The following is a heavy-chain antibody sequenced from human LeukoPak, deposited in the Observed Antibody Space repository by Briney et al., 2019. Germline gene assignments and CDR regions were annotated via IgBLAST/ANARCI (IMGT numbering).Heavy chain of an antibody. D-gene: IGHD6-6*01. CDR1: GGSFSGYY. Sequence: SETLSLTCAVYGGSFSGYYWSWIRQPPGKGLEWIGGINHSGSTNYNPPLKSRVTISVDTSKNQFSLKLSSVTAADTAVYYCARDNSAARIIDYWGQGTLVTVSS. CDR3: ARDNSAARIIDY. CDR2: INHSGST. J-gene: IGHJ4*02. V-gene: IGHV4-34*01.